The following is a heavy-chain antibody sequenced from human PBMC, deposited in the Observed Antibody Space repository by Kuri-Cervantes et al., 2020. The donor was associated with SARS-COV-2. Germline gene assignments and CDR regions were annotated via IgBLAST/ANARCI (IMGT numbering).Heavy chain of an antibody. CDR3: ARALYYYDSRGPIDY. CDR1: GFTFSSYS. Sequence: GESLKISCAASGFTFSSYSMNWVRQAPGKGLEWVAVIWYDGSNKYYADSVKGRFTISRDNSKNTLYLQMNSLRAEDTAVYYCARALYYYDSRGPIDYWGQGTLVTVSS. CDR2: IWYDGSNK. J-gene: IGHJ4*02. D-gene: IGHD3-22*01. V-gene: IGHV3-33*08.